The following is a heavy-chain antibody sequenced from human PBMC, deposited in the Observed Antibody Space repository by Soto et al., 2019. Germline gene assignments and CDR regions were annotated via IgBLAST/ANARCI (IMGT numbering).Heavy chain of an antibody. D-gene: IGHD2-8*02. CDR2: IDGSVRNT. J-gene: IGHJ4*02. CDR3: AKDGGSVCSGGTCYFQAPDY. Sequence: LRLSCAASGFTFSSYVMSWVRQAPGKGLEWVSGIDGSVRNTYYADSVKVRFTISRDNSKNTLSVQMDSLRVEDTALYYCAKDGGSVCSGGTCYFQAPDYWGQGTLVTVSS. V-gene: IGHV3-23*01. CDR1: GFTFSSYV.